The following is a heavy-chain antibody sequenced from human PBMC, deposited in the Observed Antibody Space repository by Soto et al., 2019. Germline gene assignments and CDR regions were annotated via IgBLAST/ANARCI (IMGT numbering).Heavy chain of an antibody. Sequence: ASVKVSCKASGYTFTSYGISWVRQAPGQGLEWMGWISAYNGNTNYAQKLQGRVTMTTDTSTSTAYMELRSLRSDDTAVYYCARDPGGYDILTGYYLGNAFDIWGQGTMVTVSS. CDR2: ISAYNGNT. J-gene: IGHJ3*02. D-gene: IGHD3-9*01. CDR1: GYTFTSYG. CDR3: ARDPGGYDILTGYYLGNAFDI. V-gene: IGHV1-18*01.